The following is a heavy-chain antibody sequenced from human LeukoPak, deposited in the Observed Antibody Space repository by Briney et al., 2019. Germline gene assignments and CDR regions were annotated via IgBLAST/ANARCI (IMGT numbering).Heavy chain of an antibody. D-gene: IGHD3-22*01. J-gene: IGHJ4*02. CDR2: IYYSGAT. CDR1: GGSISNSRYY. Sequence: SETLSLTCSVSGGSISNSRYYWGWLRQPPGKGLEWIGSIYYSGATNSNPSLRSRLTMSVDTSKNHFSLKLSSVTAADTAVYYCARQIYYDRSGYFYFNWGQGTLVTVSS. V-gene: IGHV4-39*01. CDR3: ARQIYYDRSGYFYFN.